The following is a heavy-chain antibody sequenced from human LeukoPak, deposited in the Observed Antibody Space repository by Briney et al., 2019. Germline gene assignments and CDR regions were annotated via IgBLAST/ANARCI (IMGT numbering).Heavy chain of an antibody. V-gene: IGHV1-18*01. D-gene: IGHD1-20*01. CDR2: ISAYNGNT. CDR3: ARPYNWNDVDAFDI. CDR1: GYTFTSYG. Sequence: ASVKVSCKASGYTFTSYGISWVRQAPGQGLEWMGWISAYNGNTNYAQKFQGRVTITADKSTSTAYMELSSLRSGDTAVYYCARPYNWNDVDAFDIWGQGTMVTVSS. J-gene: IGHJ3*02.